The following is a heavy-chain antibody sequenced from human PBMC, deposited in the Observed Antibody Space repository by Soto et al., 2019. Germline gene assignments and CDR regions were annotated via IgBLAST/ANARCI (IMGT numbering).Heavy chain of an antibody. CDR3: ARRITIFGSPHAFDI. J-gene: IGHJ3*02. CDR2: IYYSGST. V-gene: IGHV4-59*07. CDR1: GGTISNLD. D-gene: IGHD3-3*01. Sequence: HSYRLAIGXAASGGTISNLDGSWIRQTPGKGLEWIGYIYYSGSTNYNPSLKSRVTISVDTSKNQFSLELSSVTAADTAVYYCARRITIFGSPHAFDIWGQGTMVTVSS.